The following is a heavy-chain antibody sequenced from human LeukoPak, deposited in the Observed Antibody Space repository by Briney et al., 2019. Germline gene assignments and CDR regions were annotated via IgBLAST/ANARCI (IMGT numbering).Heavy chain of an antibody. Sequence: GASVKVSCKASGYTFTSYGISWVRQAPGQGLEWMGWISAYNGNTNYAQKLQGRVTMTTDTSTSTAYMGLRSLRSDDTAVYYCARDHHYYDSSGHGYWGQGTLVTVSS. V-gene: IGHV1-18*01. D-gene: IGHD3-22*01. CDR1: GYTFTSYG. J-gene: IGHJ4*02. CDR2: ISAYNGNT. CDR3: ARDHHYYDSSGHGY.